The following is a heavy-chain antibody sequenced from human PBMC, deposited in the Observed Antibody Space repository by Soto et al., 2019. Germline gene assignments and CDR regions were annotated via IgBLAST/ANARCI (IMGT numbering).Heavy chain of an antibody. D-gene: IGHD2-2*02. J-gene: IGHJ5*02. Sequence: PGESMQISCKGSGYCFTSYWLNWVRQMPGKGLELLRIIYPGDSDTRYSPSFQGQVTISANKSISTAYLQWSSLKASDTAMYYCARYRRYCSSTSCYTKIWFDPWGQGTLVTVSS. CDR2: IYPGDSDT. V-gene: IGHV5-51*01. CDR3: ARYRRYCSSTSCYTKIWFDP. CDR1: GYCFTSYW.